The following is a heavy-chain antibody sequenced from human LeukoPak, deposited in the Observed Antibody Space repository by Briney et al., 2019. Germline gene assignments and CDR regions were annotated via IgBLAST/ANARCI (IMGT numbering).Heavy chain of an antibody. D-gene: IGHD3-16*01. Sequence: GGSLRLSCAASGFTFSNAWMSWVRQAPGKGLEWVAFIRYDGSNKYYADSVKGRFTISRDNSKNTLYLQMNSLRAEDTAVYYCAKDVGHWGQGTLVTVSS. CDR1: GFTFSNAW. CDR2: IRYDGSNK. CDR3: AKDVGH. V-gene: IGHV3-30*02. J-gene: IGHJ4*02.